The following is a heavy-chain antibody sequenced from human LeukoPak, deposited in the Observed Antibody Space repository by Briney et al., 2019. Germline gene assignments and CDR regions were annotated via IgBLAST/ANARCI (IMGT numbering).Heavy chain of an antibody. J-gene: IGHJ3*02. CDR2: INPSGGST. V-gene: IGHV1-46*01. CDR1: GYTFTSYY. CDR3: ARVRDIVVDGDAFDI. D-gene: IGHD2-2*01. Sequence: ASVKVSSKASGYTFTSYYMHWVRQAPGQGLEWMGIINPSGGSTSYAQKFQDRVTMSRDISTSPVYMELSSLRSEDTAVYYCARVRDIVVDGDAFDIWGQGTMVTVSS.